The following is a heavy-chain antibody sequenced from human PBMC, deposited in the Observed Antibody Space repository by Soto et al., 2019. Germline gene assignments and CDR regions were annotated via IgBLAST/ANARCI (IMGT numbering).Heavy chain of an antibody. CDR3: AKVEGHPLEDGYVDW. CDR2: IHGGGGAT. CDR1: GFTFSAYA. J-gene: IGHJ2*01. D-gene: IGHD1-1*01. Sequence: EVQLLESGGGLVQPGGSLRLSCAASGFTFSAYAMGWVRQAPGKGLEWVSTIHGGGGATHYADSVKGRFTISRDDSKSTVASQLSTLRAENMAVYYFAKVEGHPLEDGYVDWWGRGTVVTVPS. V-gene: IGHV3-23*01.